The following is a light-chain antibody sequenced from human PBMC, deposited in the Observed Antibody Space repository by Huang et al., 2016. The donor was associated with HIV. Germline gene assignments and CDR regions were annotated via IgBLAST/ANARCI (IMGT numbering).Light chain of an antibody. V-gene: IGKV3-20*01. CDR2: GAS. Sequence: EIVLTQSPGTLSLSPGERATLSCRASQSVSSSYLAWYQQKPGQAPRLRIYGASSRATGIPDRFSGSGSGTDFTLIISRLEPEDFAVYYCQQYGSSPYTFGQGTKMEIK. CDR1: QSVSSSY. J-gene: IGKJ2*01. CDR3: QQYGSSPYT.